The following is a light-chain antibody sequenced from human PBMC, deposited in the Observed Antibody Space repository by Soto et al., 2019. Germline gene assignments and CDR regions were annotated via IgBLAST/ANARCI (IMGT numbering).Light chain of an antibody. Sequence: DIQMTQSPSTLSASVGDRVTITCRASQSISVWLAWYQQKAGKAPNLLIYKASRLESGVPSRFSGSGSETEFTLTISGLQPGDSATYYCQQYNKWPPITFGQGTRLEI. CDR3: QQYNKWPPIT. J-gene: IGKJ5*01. CDR2: KAS. V-gene: IGKV1-5*03. CDR1: QSISVW.